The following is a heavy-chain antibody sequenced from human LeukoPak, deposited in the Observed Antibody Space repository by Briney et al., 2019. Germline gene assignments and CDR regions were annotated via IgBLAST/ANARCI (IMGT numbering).Heavy chain of an antibody. CDR1: GFTFSSYE. V-gene: IGHV3-48*03. CDR2: ISSSGSTI. D-gene: IGHD2-8*02. Sequence: GGSLRLSCTGSGFTFSSYEMNWVRQAPGRGLEWVSYISSSGSTINHADSVKGRFTISRDNSKNSLFLQMNSLRTDDTALYYCAKAQRGPGGYDFNWFDPWGQGTLVAVSS. J-gene: IGHJ5*02. CDR3: AKAQRGPGGYDFNWFDP.